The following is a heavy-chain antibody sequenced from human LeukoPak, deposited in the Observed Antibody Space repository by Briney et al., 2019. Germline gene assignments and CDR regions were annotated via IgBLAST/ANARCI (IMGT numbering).Heavy chain of an antibody. D-gene: IGHD4-11*01. J-gene: IGHJ5*02. CDR1: GFRFTSFG. Sequence: ASVKVSCKASGFRFTSFGVSWVRQAPGQGLEWMGWISTYIGVTHYAEKFEDRVTMTIDTSTTTAYMELRSLTYDDTAVYYCAGDSDYSGNGNGDWFDPWGQGTVVTVSS. V-gene: IGHV1-18*04. CDR3: AGDSDYSGNGNGDWFDP. CDR2: ISTYIGVT.